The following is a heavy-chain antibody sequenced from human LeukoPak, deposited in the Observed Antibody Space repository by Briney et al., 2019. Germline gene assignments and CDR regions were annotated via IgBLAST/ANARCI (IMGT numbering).Heavy chain of an antibody. V-gene: IGHV3-30*18. CDR2: ISYDGSNK. CDR1: GFTFSSYG. D-gene: IGHD1-26*01. J-gene: IGHJ5*02. Sequence: GGSLRLSCAASGFTFSSYGMHWVRQAPGKGLEWVAVISYDGSNKFYAESVKGRFTTSRDMSKNTLYLQMNSLTLEDTAIYYCTKEKVAYYTDRWSGLFDTWGQGTLVSVSS. CDR3: TKEKVAYYTDRWSGLFDT.